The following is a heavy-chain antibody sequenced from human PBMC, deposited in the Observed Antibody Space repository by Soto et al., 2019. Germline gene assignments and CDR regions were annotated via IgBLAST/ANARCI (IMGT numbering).Heavy chain of an antibody. CDR2: IYHSGST. J-gene: IGHJ4*02. CDR3: ARDQGDGGNGLDY. Sequence: QLHLQESGSGLVKPSQTMSLTCAVSDGSTSSGGYSWSWIRHPPGKGLEWIGYIYHSGSTYYNPYFKSRVTILVDRSKNQFSLKLSSVTAADTAVYDCARDQGDGGNGLDYWGQGTLVTVSS. V-gene: IGHV4-30-2*01. D-gene: IGHD2-15*01. CDR1: DGSTSSGGYS.